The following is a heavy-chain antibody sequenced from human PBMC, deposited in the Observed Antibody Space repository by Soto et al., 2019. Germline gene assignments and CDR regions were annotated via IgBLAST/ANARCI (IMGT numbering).Heavy chain of an antibody. CDR3: ARDLSGNIVATNFDY. CDR2: IIPILGIA. CDR1: GGTFSSYT. V-gene: IGHV1-69*04. D-gene: IGHD5-12*01. Sequence: WASVKVSCKASGGTFSSYTISWVRQAPGQGLEWMGRIIPILGIANYAQKFQGRVTITADKSTSTAYMELSSLRSEDTAVYYCARDLSGNIVATNFDYWGQGTLVTVSS. J-gene: IGHJ4*02.